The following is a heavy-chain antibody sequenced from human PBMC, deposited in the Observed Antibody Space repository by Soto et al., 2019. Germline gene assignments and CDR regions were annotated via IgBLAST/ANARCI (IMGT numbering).Heavy chain of an antibody. V-gene: IGHV4-59*01. CDR3: ARRKWKLDYFDY. CDR2: IYYSGST. J-gene: IGHJ4*02. Sequence: SETLSLTCTVSGGSISSYYWSWIRQPPGKGLEWIGYIYYSGSTNYNPSLKSRVTISVDTSKNQFSLKLSSVTAADTAVYYCARRKWKLDYFDYRGQGILVTVSS. D-gene: IGHD1-26*01. CDR1: GGSISSYY.